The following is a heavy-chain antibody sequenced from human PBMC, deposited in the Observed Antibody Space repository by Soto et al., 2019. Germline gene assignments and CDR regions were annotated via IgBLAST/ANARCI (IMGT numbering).Heavy chain of an antibody. D-gene: IGHD3-10*01. CDR2: IYYSGTA. Sequence: SETLSLTCTVSGGSISGSSYYWGWIRQPPGKGLEWIGYIYYSGTANYNPSLKSRVTISVDTSKNQFSLKLSSVTAADTAVYYCARLRWFGASFAEAANWFDPWGQGTLVTVSS. CDR1: GGSISGSSYY. CDR3: ARLRWFGASFAEAANWFDP. J-gene: IGHJ5*02. V-gene: IGHV4-39*01.